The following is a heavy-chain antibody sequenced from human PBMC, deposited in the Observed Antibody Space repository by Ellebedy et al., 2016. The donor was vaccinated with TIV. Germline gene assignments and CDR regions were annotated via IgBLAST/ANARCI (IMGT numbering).Heavy chain of an antibody. Sequence: SGPTLVXPTQTLTLTCTFSGFSLSTSGVGVGWIRQPPGKALEWLALISWNDDKRYSPSLKSRLTITKDTSKNQVVLTMTNMDPVDTATYYCAHLPGDDILTGYYSNPYYYYYYGMDVWGQGTTVTVSS. CDR2: ISWNDDK. V-gene: IGHV2-5*01. CDR3: AHLPGDDILTGYYSNPYYYYYYGMDV. CDR1: GFSLSTSGVG. D-gene: IGHD3-9*01. J-gene: IGHJ6*02.